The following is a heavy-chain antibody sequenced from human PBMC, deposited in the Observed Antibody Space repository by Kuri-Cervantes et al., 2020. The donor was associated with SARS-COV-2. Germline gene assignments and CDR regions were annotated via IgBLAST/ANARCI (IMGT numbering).Heavy chain of an antibody. CDR3: ARCGSEEEYYFDY. Sequence: LRLSCTVYGGSISSGGYYWSWIRQHPGKGLEWIGYIYYSGSTYYNPSLKSRVTISVDTSKNTCSLKLSSVTAADTAVYYCARCGSEEEYYFDYWGQGTLVTVSS. V-gene: IGHV4-31*03. J-gene: IGHJ4*02. CDR2: IYYSGST. CDR1: GGSISSGGYY. D-gene: IGHD5-12*01.